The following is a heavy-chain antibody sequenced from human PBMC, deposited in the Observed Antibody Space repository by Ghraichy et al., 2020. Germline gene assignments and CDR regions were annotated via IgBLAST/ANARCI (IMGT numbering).Heavy chain of an antibody. CDR1: GGSFSGFF. Sequence: SETLSLTCAVYGGSFSGFFWSWIRQPPGKGLEWIGEINYSGSTNYNPSLKSRVTISVDRSRNQFSLKVSSVTAADTAVYYCARGLGDGGHDPTRIPPDSWGQGILVTVSS. CDR3: ARGLGDGGHDPTRIPPDS. D-gene: IGHD5-12*01. V-gene: IGHV4-34*01. J-gene: IGHJ4*02. CDR2: INYSGST.